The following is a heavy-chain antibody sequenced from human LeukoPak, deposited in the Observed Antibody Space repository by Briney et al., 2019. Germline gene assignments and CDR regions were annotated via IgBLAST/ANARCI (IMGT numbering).Heavy chain of an antibody. CDR2: IIPILGIA. CDR1: VCTFSSYA. Sequence: SVNVSCKASVCTFSSYAISWLRPAPGQGLEWMGRIIPILGIANYAQKFQGRVTITANKSTSTAYMELSSLRSEDTAVYYCAISPSLRDYFDYWGQGTLVTVSS. V-gene: IGHV1-69*04. D-gene: IGHD5/OR15-5a*01. CDR3: AISPSLRDYFDY. J-gene: IGHJ4*02.